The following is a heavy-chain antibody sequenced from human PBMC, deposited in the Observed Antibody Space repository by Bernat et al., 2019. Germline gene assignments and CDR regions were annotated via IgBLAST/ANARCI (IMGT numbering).Heavy chain of an antibody. CDR2: IIGGDGEP. D-gene: IGHD2-21*01. V-gene: IGHV3-23*01. Sequence: EVQLLESGGGLVQPGGSLRLSCAASGFTFSTYTMNWVRQAPGTGLEWVSGIIGGDGEPDYSNTGKGRFNISRDNAKDTQYLQMSSRRVEDTAVYYCASDWTPDGAWEFDSWGQGTLVTVSS. CDR1: GFTFSTYT. CDR3: ASDWTPDGAWEFDS. J-gene: IGHJ4*02.